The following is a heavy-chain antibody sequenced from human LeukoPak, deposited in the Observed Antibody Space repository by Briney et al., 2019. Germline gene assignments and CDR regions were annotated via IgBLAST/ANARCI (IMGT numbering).Heavy chain of an antibody. V-gene: IGHV3-48*02. CDR2: ISGSSDFM. D-gene: IGHD3-9*01. J-gene: IGHJ5*02. CDR3: AVVLTGFP. Sequence: GGSLRLSCAASGFTFSSYSMNWVRQAPGKGLEWVSYISGSSDFMYYADSVKGRFTISRDNARNSLFLQMDSLRDEDTAVYYCAVVLTGFPWGQGTLVTVSS. CDR1: GFTFSSYS.